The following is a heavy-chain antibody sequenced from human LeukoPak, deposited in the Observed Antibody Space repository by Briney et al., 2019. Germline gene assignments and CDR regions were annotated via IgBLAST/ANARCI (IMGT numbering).Heavy chain of an antibody. Sequence: GESLKIPFKGSGYSFTSYWIGWVRQMPGKGRDWMGIIYPVESDTRNSPSFQGQVTISADKSISTAYLQWSSLKASDTAMYYCARHGGIYFDYWGQGALVTVSS. CDR1: GYSFTSYW. CDR3: ARHGGIYFDY. D-gene: IGHD3-16*01. CDR2: IYPVESDT. J-gene: IGHJ4*02. V-gene: IGHV5-51*01.